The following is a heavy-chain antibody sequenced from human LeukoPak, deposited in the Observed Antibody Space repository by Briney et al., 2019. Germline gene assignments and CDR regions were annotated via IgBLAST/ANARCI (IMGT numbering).Heavy chain of an antibody. CDR1: GFTFSSYA. Sequence: GGSLRLSCAASGFTFSSYAMSWVRQAPGKGLEWVSAISDSDGNTYYADSVKGRFTISRDNPKNTLYLQMNSLTAEDTAVYYCARGRTGSYFFDFWGQGTLVTVSS. CDR3: ARGRTGSYFFDF. J-gene: IGHJ4*02. CDR2: ISDSDGNT. V-gene: IGHV3-23*01. D-gene: IGHD1-26*01.